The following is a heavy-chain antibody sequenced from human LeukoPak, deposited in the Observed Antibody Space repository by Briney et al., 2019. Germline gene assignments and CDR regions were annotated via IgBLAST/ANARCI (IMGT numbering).Heavy chain of an antibody. Sequence: SETLALTCTVSGGSISSYYWSWIRQPPGKGLEWIGYIYSSGSTNYNPSLKSRLTISVDASKNQFSLKLTSVTAADTAVYYCARAGSSSSLDYWGQGTLVTVSS. V-gene: IGHV4-59*01. CDR2: IYSSGST. CDR1: GGSISSYY. J-gene: IGHJ4*02. CDR3: ARAGSSSSLDY. D-gene: IGHD6-13*01.